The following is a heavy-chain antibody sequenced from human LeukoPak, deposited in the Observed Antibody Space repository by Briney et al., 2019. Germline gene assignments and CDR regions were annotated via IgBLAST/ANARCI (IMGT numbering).Heavy chain of an antibody. D-gene: IGHD3-3*01. CDR1: GFTFSTYN. CDR3: ARSSNYDFWSGYFS. Sequence: GGSLRLSCAASGFTFSTYNMNWVRQAPGKGLEWVSSISSSSSTYIYYADSVKDRFTISRDNAKNSLYLQMNSLRAEDTAVYYCARSSNYDFWSGYFSWGQGTLVTVSS. CDR2: ISSSSSTYI. V-gene: IGHV3-21*01. J-gene: IGHJ5*02.